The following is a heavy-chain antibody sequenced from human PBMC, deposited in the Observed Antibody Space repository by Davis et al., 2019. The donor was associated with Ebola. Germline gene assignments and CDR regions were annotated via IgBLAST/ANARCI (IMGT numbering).Heavy chain of an antibody. CDR3: ARGNWNRTTYYYYYYGMDV. D-gene: IGHD1-1*01. Sequence: SEPLSPTCAVHGASFRGYYWSWNRQPPAKGLEWVGEINHSGSTNSNPSLKSRVTISVDKSKNQFSLKLSSVTAADTAVDYCARGNWNRTTYYYYYYGMDVWGQGTTVTVSS. CDR2: INHSGST. V-gene: IGHV4-34*01. J-gene: IGHJ6*02. CDR1: GASFRGYY.